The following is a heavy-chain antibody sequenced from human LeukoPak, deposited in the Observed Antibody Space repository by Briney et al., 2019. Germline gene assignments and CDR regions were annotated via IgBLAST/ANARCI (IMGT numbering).Heavy chain of an antibody. Sequence: SETLSLTCTVSGGSISSYYWSWIRQPPGKGLEWIGYIYYSGSTNYNPSLKSRVTMSVDTSKNQFSLKLSSVTAADTAVYYCAGISDSSSWYRYDYWGQGTLVTVSS. CDR1: GGSISSYY. CDR3: AGISDSSSWYRYDY. CDR2: IYYSGST. D-gene: IGHD6-13*01. V-gene: IGHV4-59*12. J-gene: IGHJ4*02.